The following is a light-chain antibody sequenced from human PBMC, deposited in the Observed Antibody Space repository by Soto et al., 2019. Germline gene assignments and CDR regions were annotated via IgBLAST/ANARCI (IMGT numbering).Light chain of an antibody. J-gene: IGKJ2*01. CDR2: GAS. CDR1: QSVSSSY. V-gene: IGKV3-20*01. Sequence: EIVLTQSPGTLSLSPGERATLSCRASQSVSSSYLAWYQQKPGQAPRLLIYGASSRATGIPDRFSGSGSGVVFPFTISMLEPEVFAVYYCHQDSSSPYTFGQGTKLEIK. CDR3: HQDSSSPYT.